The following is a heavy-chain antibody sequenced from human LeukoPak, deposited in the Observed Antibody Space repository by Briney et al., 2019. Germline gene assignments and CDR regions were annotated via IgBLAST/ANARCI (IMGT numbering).Heavy chain of an antibody. CDR1: GYTFTGYY. J-gene: IGHJ4*02. V-gene: IGHV1-2*02. CDR2: INPNSGGT. D-gene: IGHD3-10*01. Sequence: GASVKVSCKASGYTFTGYYMHWVRQAPGQGPEWMGWINPNSGGTNYAQKFQGRVTMTRDTSISAAYMELSRLRSDDTAVYYCARCITMVRGVITPPHYWGQGTLVTVSS. CDR3: ARCITMVRGVITPPHY.